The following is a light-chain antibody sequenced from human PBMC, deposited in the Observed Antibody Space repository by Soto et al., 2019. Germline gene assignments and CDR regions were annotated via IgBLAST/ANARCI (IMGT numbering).Light chain of an antibody. J-gene: IGKJ3*01. V-gene: IGKV1-39*01. CDR1: QSIGTY. Sequence: DIQMTQSPSSLSASVGDRVTITCRASQSIGTYLNWFQQKPGKAPKLLIYAATSLQSGVPSRFSGSGSGTDFTLTISSLQPQDFATYYCQESYSVPFFSFGPGTKVNIK. CDR3: QESYSVPFFS. CDR2: AAT.